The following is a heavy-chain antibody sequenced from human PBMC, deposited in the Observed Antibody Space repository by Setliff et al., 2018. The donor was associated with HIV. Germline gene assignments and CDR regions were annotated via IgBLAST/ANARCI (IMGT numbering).Heavy chain of an antibody. CDR1: GYSFDIYW. CDR2: IYPRDSDT. Sequence: GESLKISCKGSGYSFDIYWIGWVRQMPGKGLEWMGIIYPRDSDTRYRPSFQGQVTISADKSTNTAYLQWSSLKASDTAMYYCAISIGVAGSRAYDIWGQGTMVTVSS. V-gene: IGHV5-51*01. D-gene: IGHD6-19*01. CDR3: AISIGVAGSRAYDI. J-gene: IGHJ3*02.